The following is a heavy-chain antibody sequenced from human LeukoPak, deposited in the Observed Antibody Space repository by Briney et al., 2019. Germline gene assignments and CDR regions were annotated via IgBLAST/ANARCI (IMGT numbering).Heavy chain of an antibody. CDR2: ISHSGST. CDR1: RYSISSGYN. CDR3: ARGYYGSGSYYRGNYFDY. V-gene: IGHV4-38-2*01. J-gene: IGHJ4*02. D-gene: IGHD3-10*01. Sequence: SETLSLTCAVSRYSISSGYNWGWIRQSPGKGLEWIGSISHSGSTYYNPSLKSRVTISVDTSKDEFSLNLGSVTAADTAVYYCARGYYGSGSYYRGNYFDYWGRGTLVTVSS.